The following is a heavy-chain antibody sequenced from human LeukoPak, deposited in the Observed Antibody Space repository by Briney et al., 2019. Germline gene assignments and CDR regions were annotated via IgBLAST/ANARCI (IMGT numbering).Heavy chain of an antibody. CDR3: ARGRYYYGSGSYYPLFDY. D-gene: IGHD3-10*01. CDR2: INHSGGT. Sequence: PSETLSLTCAVYGGSFSGYYWSWIRQPPGKGLEWIGEINHSGGTNYNPSLKSRVTISVDTSKNQFSLKLSSVTAADTAVYYCARGRYYYGSGSYYPLFDYWGQGTLVTVSS. J-gene: IGHJ4*02. CDR1: GGSFSGYY. V-gene: IGHV4-34*01.